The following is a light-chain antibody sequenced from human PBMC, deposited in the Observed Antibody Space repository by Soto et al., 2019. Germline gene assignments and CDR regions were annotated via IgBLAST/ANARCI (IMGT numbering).Light chain of an antibody. J-gene: IGLJ1*01. CDR1: SSDVGGYDY. Sequence: QSARTQPASVSGSPGQSITMSCTGTSSDVGGYDYVSWYQQHPGQVPKLIIFEVSSRPAWISNRFSASKSGNTASLTISGLQAEDEADYYCSSYTTSSSYVFGTGTKVTVL. CDR3: SSYTTSSSYV. CDR2: EVS. V-gene: IGLV2-14*01.